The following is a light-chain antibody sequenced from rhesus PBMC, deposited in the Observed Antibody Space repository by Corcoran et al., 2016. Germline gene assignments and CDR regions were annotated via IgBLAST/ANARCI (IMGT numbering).Light chain of an antibody. J-gene: IGKJ3*01. CDR3: QQHNSHPVT. V-gene: IGKV1-33*02. CDR2: AAS. Sequence: DIQMTQSPSSLSASVEDRVTITLQASQGISNWLAWYQQKPGKAPKLLIYAASSLQIGVPSRFSGSGSGTDFTLPLSSLQPEDFATYSCQQHNSHPVTFGPATKLDIE. CDR1: QGISNW.